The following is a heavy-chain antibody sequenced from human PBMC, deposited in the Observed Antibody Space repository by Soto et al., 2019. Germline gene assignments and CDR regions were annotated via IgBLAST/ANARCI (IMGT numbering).Heavy chain of an antibody. CDR2: IFYSGST. Sequence: SETLSLTCTVSGGSISSYDWSWIRQPPGKGLEWIGYIFYSGSTNYNPSLKSRVTISVDTSKNQFSLKLSSVTAADTAVYYCAREGDGYNYFDYRGQGTLVTVSS. CDR3: AREGDGYNYFDY. CDR1: GGSISSYD. J-gene: IGHJ4*02. D-gene: IGHD5-12*01. V-gene: IGHV4-59*01.